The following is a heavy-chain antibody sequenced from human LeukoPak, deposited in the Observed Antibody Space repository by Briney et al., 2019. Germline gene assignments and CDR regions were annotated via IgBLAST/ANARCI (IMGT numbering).Heavy chain of an antibody. CDR3: AKGRAALAVDWFDP. Sequence: ASVKVSCKASGYTFTGYYMHWVRQAPGQELEWMGWINPDSGGTNYAQKFQGRVTMTREPSISTAYMDLSRLRSDDTAVYYCAKGRAALAVDWFDPWGQGTLVTVSS. V-gene: IGHV1-2*02. J-gene: IGHJ5*02. CDR2: INPDSGGT. CDR1: GYTFTGYY. D-gene: IGHD2-15*01.